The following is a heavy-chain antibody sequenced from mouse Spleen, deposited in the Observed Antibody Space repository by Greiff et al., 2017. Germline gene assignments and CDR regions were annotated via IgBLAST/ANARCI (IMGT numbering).Heavy chain of an antibody. V-gene: IGHV1-22*01. CDR2: INPNNGGT. D-gene: IGHD2-12*01. Sequence: VQLQQSGPELVKPGASVKMSCKASGYTFTDYNMHWVKQSHGKSLEWIGYINPNNGGTSYNQKFKGKATLTVNKSSSTAYMELRSLTSEDSAVYYCAPAYYSLAWFAYWGQGTLVTVSA. CDR3: APAYYSLAWFAY. CDR1: GYTFTDYN. J-gene: IGHJ3*01.